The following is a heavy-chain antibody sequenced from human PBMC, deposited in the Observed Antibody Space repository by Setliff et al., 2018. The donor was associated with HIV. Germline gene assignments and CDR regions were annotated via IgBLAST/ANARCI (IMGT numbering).Heavy chain of an antibody. D-gene: IGHD6-13*01. J-gene: IGHJ4*02. CDR3: ARGRAEGRIADPAGIRD. Sequence: GASVKVSCKASGYTFTGYYMHWVRQAPGQGLEWMGWINPNSGGTNYAQKFQGWVIMTRDTSISTAYMELSRLRSDDTAVYYCARGRAEGRIADPAGIRDWGQGTLVTVSS. CDR2: INPNSGGT. V-gene: IGHV1-2*04. CDR1: GYTFTGYY.